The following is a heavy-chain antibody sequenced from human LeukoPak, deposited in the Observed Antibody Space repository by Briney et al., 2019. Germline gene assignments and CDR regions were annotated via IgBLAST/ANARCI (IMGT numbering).Heavy chain of an antibody. CDR3: ARDYYYDSSGYSCYDY. V-gene: IGHV3-23*01. CDR1: GFTFSSYA. CDR2: ISGSGGST. J-gene: IGHJ4*02. D-gene: IGHD3-22*01. Sequence: GGSLRLSCAASGFTFSSYAMSWVRQAPGKGLEWVSAISGSGGSTYYADSVKGRFTISRDNAKNSVYLQMNSLRAEDTAVYYCARDYYYDSSGYSCYDYWGQGTLVMVSS.